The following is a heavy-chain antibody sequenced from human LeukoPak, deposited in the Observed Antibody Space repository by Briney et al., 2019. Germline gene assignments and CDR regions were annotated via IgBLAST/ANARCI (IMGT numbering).Heavy chain of an antibody. CDR3: ARGKEAVAVYYFDY. J-gene: IGHJ4*02. CDR2: IKQDGTEK. D-gene: IGHD6-19*01. CDR1: GFTFRNFW. Sequence: GGSLRLSCAASGFTFRNFWMDWVRQAPGKGLEWVANIKQDGTEKYYVDSVKGRFTISRDNAKNSLYLQMNSLRAEDTAVYYCARGKEAVAVYYFDYWGQGILVTVSS. V-gene: IGHV3-7*01.